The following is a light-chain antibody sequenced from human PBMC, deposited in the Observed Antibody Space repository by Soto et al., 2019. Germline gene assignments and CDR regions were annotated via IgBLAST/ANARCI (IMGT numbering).Light chain of an antibody. CDR3: QQTYSLPLT. Sequence: DIQMTQSPSSLSASVGDRVTITCRASQNINNYLTWYQQKPRKAPKILIYTAASLQSGVPSRFNGSGYRTEFTLTINSLQTEDLATYYCQQTYSLPLTFGGGTKVEIK. CDR1: QNINNY. V-gene: IGKV1-39*01. CDR2: TAA. J-gene: IGKJ4*01.